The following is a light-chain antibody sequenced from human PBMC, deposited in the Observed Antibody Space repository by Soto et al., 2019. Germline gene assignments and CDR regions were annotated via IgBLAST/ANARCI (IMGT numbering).Light chain of an antibody. CDR3: QQSYSTHMYT. CDR2: TAA. J-gene: IGKJ2*01. V-gene: IGKV1-39*01. Sequence: EIQMTQSPSSLSASVGDRVTITCRASQSISNSLNGYQQKPGKAPKLLINTAANLQSGVPSRLSGRRSGTNFTLIISSLQPEDFGTYYCQQSYSTHMYTFGQGTKLEIK. CDR1: QSISNS.